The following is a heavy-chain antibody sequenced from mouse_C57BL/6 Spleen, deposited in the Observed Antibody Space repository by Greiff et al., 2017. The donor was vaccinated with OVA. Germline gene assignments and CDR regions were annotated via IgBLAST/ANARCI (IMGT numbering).Heavy chain of an antibody. V-gene: IGHV1-69*01. CDR2: IDPSDSYT. D-gene: IGHD2-4*01. CDR3: ARDMITNWYFDV. J-gene: IGHJ1*03. Sequence: VQLQQPGAELVMPGASVKLSCKASGYTFTSYWMHWVKQRPGQGLEWIGEIDPSDSYTNYNQKFKGKSTLTVDKSSSTAYMQLSSLTSEDSAVYYGARDMITNWYFDVWGTGTTVTVSS. CDR1: GYTFTSYW.